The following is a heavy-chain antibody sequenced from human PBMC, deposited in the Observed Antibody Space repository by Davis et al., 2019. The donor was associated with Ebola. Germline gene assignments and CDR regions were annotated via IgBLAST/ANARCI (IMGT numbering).Heavy chain of an antibody. V-gene: IGHV3-30*03. J-gene: IGHJ4*02. CDR1: AFSLSDAW. D-gene: IGHD1-20*01. CDR2: ISYDGSKK. Sequence: PGGSLRLSCTASAFSLSDAWMGWVRQAPGKGLEWVALISYDGSKKFYADSVKGRFSISRDNSNNTVYLQMNSLRAEDTALYYCARDPQIYNWNAHPTWDYWGQGTLVTVSS. CDR3: ARDPQIYNWNAHPTWDY.